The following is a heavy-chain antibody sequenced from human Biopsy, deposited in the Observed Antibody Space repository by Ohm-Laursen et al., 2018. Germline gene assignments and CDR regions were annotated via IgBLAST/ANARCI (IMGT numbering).Heavy chain of an antibody. J-gene: IGHJ6*02. Sequence: SETLSLTCTVSGVSINGGRYYWNWIRHHPGKGLEWIGYIFNSANTYYNPSLKNLITISGDTSKNQFSLKLNSVTAADTAVYYCARDSGILNYGNFKYYHYYGMDVWGQGTKVTVSS. CDR1: GVSINGGRYY. V-gene: IGHV4-31*01. CDR2: IFNSANT. D-gene: IGHD4-11*01. CDR3: ARDSGILNYGNFKYYHYYGMDV.